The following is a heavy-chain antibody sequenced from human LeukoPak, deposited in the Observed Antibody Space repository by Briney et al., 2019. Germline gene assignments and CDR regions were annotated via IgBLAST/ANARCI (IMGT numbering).Heavy chain of an antibody. CDR3: AKRALTIPQSYYFDY. J-gene: IGHJ4*02. CDR2: IRYDGSNK. Sequence: GGSLRLSCAASGFTFSSYGMHWVRQAPGKGLEWVAFIRYDGSNKYYADSVKGQFTISRDNSKNTLYLQMNSLRAEDTAVYYCAKRALTIPQSYYFDYWGQGTLVTVSS. D-gene: IGHD3-9*01. CDR1: GFTFSSYG. V-gene: IGHV3-30*02.